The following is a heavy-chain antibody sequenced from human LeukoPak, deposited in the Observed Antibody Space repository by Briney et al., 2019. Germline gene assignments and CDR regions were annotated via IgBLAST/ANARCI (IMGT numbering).Heavy chain of an antibody. CDR1: GYSFTSYW. Sequence: GESLKISCKGSGYSFTSYWIGWVRQMPGKGLEWMGIIYPGDSDTRYSPSFQGQVTISADKSISTAYLQWSSLKASDTAMYYCARLPLEDGNSYGTFDYWGQGTLVTVSS. D-gene: IGHD5-18*01. CDR2: IYPGDSDT. J-gene: IGHJ4*02. V-gene: IGHV5-51*01. CDR3: ARLPLEDGNSYGTFDY.